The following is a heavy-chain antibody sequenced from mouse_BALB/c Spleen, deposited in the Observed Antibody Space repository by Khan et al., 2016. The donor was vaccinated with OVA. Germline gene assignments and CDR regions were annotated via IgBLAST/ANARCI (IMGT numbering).Heavy chain of an antibody. Sequence: QVQLKESGAELAKPGASVKMSCKASGYTFTTYWMHWIKQRPGQGLEWIGYINPTSGFTDYNQKFKEKAKLTADKSYSTAYMQLSSLTSDDSAVYYCARDRIDYWGQGTTLTVSS. CDR3: ARDRIDY. V-gene: IGHV1-7*01. CDR1: GYTFTTYW. J-gene: IGHJ2*01. CDR2: INPTSGFT.